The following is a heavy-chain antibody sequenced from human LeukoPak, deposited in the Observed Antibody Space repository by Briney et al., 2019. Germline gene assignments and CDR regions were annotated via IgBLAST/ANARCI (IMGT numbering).Heavy chain of an antibody. CDR1: GGSFSGYY. CDR2: INHSGST. Sequence: SETLSLTCAVYGGSFSGYYWSWIRQPPGKGLEWIGEINHSGSTDYNPSLKSRVTISVDTSKNQLSLKLTSVTAPDTAVYYCARGHPSIAAAGLYNHYMDVWGKATTVTVSS. J-gene: IGHJ6*03. CDR3: ARGHPSIAAAGLYNHYMDV. V-gene: IGHV4-34*01. D-gene: IGHD6-13*01.